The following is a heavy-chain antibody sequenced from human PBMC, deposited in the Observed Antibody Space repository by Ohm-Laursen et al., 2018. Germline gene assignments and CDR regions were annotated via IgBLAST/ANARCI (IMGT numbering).Heavy chain of an antibody. V-gene: IGHV3-74*01. CDR3: ARAAGYGDAFDI. D-gene: IGHD5-12*01. CDR1: GFTFEDYG. J-gene: IGHJ3*02. Sequence: SLRLSCAASGFTFEDYGMHWVRQAPGKGLVWVSRINSDGSSTSYADSVKGRFTISRDNAKNTLYLQMNSLRAEDTAMYYCARAAGYGDAFDIWGHGTMVTVSS. CDR2: INSDGSST.